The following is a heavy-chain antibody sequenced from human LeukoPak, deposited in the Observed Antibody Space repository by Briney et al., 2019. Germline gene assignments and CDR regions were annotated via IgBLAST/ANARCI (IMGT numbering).Heavy chain of an antibody. CDR2: IGGGGDRT. CDR1: GFTFRNYA. CDR3: AKRAIGIRASFIIGFHKEAYYFDY. J-gene: IGHJ4*02. D-gene: IGHD1-14*01. V-gene: IGHV3-23*01. Sequence: PGGSLRLSCAASGFTFRNYAMSWVRQAPGKGLEWVSGIGGGGDRTYYADSVKGRFIISRDTSKNTVYLQMNSLRVEDTAVYFCAKRAIGIRASFIIGFHKEAYYFDYWAKGIRVTVS.